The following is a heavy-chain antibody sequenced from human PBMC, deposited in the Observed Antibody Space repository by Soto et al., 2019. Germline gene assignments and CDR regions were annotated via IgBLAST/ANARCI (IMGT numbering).Heavy chain of an antibody. CDR1: GGTFSSYA. CDR3: ASPSRDSSGHATFDY. V-gene: IGHV1-69*06. Sequence: QVQLVQSGAEVKKAGSSVKVSCKASGGTFSSYAISWVRQAPGQGLEWMGGIIPIFGTANYAQKFQGRVTITADKSTSTAYMELSSLRSEDTAVYYCASPSRDSSGHATFDYWGQGTLVTVSS. D-gene: IGHD3-22*01. J-gene: IGHJ4*02. CDR2: IIPIFGTA.